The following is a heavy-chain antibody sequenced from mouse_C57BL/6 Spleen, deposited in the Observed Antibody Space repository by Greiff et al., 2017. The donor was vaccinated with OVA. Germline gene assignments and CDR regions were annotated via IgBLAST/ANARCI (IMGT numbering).Heavy chain of an antibody. CDR2: IDPSDSET. J-gene: IGHJ2*01. CDR3: ARGGLGRGYFDY. CDR1: GYTFTSYW. Sequence: QVQLQQPGAELVRPGSSVKLSCKASGYTFTSYWMHWVKQRPIQGLEWIGNIDPSDSETHYNQKFKDKATLTVDKYSSTSYMQLSSLTSEDSAVYYCARGGLGRGYFDYWGQGPTLTVSS. D-gene: IGHD4-1*01. V-gene: IGHV1-52*01.